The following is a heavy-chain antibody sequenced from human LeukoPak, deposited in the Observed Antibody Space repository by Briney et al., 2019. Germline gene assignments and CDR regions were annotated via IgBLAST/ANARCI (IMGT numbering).Heavy chain of an antibody. J-gene: IGHJ4*02. D-gene: IGHD6-6*01. CDR3: AREGRSSSPMDY. V-gene: IGHV5-51*01. CDR1: GYSFNTYW. CDR2: IYPGDSDT. Sequence: GESLKISFKGSGYSFNTYWIGWVRQMPGKGLEWMGIIYPGDSDTRYSPSFQGQVTISADKSLSPAYLQWGSLKASDTAMYYCAREGRSSSPMDYWGQGTLVTVSS.